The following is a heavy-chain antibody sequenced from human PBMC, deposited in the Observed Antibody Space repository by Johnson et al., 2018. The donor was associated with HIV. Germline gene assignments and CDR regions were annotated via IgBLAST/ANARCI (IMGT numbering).Heavy chain of an antibody. CDR3: TRPIFGVVSSPVDAFGV. J-gene: IGHJ6*02. CDR2: FNWNRGSI. D-gene: IGHD3-3*01. Sequence: VQLVESGGGLVQPGRSLKLSCAASGFTFDDYAMHWVRQTPGKGLEWVSSFNWNRGSIGYADSVKGRFTISRDNAKNTVYLQMISLRAEDMAVYYCTRPIFGVVSSPVDAFGVWGQGTTVTVSS. CDR1: GFTFDDYA. V-gene: IGHV3-9*03.